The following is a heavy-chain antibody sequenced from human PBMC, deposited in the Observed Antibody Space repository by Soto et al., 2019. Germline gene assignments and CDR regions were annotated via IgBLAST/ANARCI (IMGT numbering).Heavy chain of an antibody. CDR3: ARGLITGCQYSGGRYYFDS. Sequence: SQTLSLTCAISGDSVSSNSAAWNWIRQSPSRGLEWLGRTYYRSKWYNDYAVSVKSRITINPDTSKNQFSLQLNSVTAADTAVYYCARGLITGCQYSGGRYYFDSWGQGTLVTVSS. CDR1: GDSVSSNSAA. D-gene: IGHD2-15*01. CDR2: TYYRSKWYN. V-gene: IGHV6-1*01. J-gene: IGHJ4*02.